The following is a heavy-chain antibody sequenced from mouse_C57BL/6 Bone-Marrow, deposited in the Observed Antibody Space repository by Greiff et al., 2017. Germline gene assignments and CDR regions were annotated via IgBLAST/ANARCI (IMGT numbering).Heavy chain of an antibody. D-gene: IGHD1-1*01. Sequence: QVTLKECGPGILQSSQTLSLTCSFSGFSLSTSGMGVSWIRQPSGKGLEWLAHIYWDDDKRYNPSLKSRLTISKDTSRNQVFLKSTSVDTADTATYYCARGGNYYGSFYYFDYWGQGTTLTVSS. J-gene: IGHJ2*01. V-gene: IGHV8-12*01. CDR2: IYWDDDK. CDR1: GFSLSTSGMG. CDR3: ARGGNYYGSFYYFDY.